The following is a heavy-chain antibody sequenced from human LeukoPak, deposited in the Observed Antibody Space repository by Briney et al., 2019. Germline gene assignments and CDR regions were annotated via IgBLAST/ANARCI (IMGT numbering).Heavy chain of an antibody. V-gene: IGHV1-24*01. J-gene: IGHJ4*02. D-gene: IGHD5-24*01. CDR2: FDPEDGET. CDR1: GYTLTELS. Sequence: GASVKVSCKVSGYTLTELSMHWVRQAPGKGPEWMGGFDPEDGETIYAQKFQGRVTMTEDTSTDTAYMELSSLRSEDTAVYYCATFFTDRDGYNAAYFDYWGQGTLVTVSS. CDR3: ATFFTDRDGYNAAYFDY.